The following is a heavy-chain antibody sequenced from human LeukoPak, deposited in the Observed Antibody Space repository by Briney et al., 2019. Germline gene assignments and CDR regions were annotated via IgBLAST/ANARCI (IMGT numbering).Heavy chain of an antibody. CDR1: GFTLSTYY. D-gene: IGHD3-3*01. V-gene: IGHV3-30-3*01. CDR2: ISYDGSNK. CDR3: ATLLTQRFLEWLLPYMDV. Sequence: PGGSLRLSCTASGFTLSTYYLTWVRQAPGKGLEWVAVISYDGSNKYYADSVKGRFTISRDNSKNTLYLQMNSLRAEDTAVYYCATLLTQRFLEWLLPYMDVWGKGTTVTVSS. J-gene: IGHJ6*03.